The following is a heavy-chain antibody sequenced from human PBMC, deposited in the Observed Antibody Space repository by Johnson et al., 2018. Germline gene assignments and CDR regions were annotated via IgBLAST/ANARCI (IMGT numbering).Heavy chain of an antibody. J-gene: IGHJ3*01. CDR1: GFDFDIYP. Sequence: VQLQESGGGLVQPGDSLRLSCAASGFDFDIYPMTWVRQAPGKGPVWVSRINNDHSGTAYADYVKGRFTISRDNAKNTLYLQMNSLTAEDTAVYECARPRRITPAGAPNDAFDFWGQGTMVTFSS. CDR3: ARPRRITPAGAPNDAFDF. CDR2: INNDHSGT. V-gene: IGHV3-74*01. D-gene: IGHD1-14*01.